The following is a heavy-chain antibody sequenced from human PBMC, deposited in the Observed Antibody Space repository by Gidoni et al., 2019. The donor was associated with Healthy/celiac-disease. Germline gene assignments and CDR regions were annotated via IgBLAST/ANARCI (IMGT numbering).Heavy chain of an antibody. J-gene: IGHJ4*02. CDR2: INPSGGST. CDR1: GYTFTSYY. CDR3: ARGGHKVRGVIIKSPSDY. V-gene: IGHV1-46*01. D-gene: IGHD3-10*01. Sequence: QVQLVQSGAEVKKPGASVKVSCKASGYTFTSYYMHWVRQAPGQGLEWMGIINPSGGSTSYAQKFQGRVTMTRDTSTSTVYMELSSLRSEDTAVYYCARGGHKVRGVIIKSPSDYWGQGTLVTVSS.